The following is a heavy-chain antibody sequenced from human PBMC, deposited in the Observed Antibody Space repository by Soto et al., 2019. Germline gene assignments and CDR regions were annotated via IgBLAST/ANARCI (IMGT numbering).Heavy chain of an antibody. J-gene: IGHJ6*02. CDR3: TDMDV. CDR1: GDSVSSETTT. CDR2: TYYRSKWHI. Sequence: PSQTLSLTCVISGDSVSSETTTWNWIRQSPSRGLEWLGRTYYRSKWHIEYAVSVRGRIAINPDTSKNQFSLQLSSVSPEDTAVYFCTDMDVWGQGTTVTVSS. V-gene: IGHV6-1*01.